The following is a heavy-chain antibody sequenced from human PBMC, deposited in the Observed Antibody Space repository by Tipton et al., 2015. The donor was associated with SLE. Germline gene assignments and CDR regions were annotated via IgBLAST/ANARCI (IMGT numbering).Heavy chain of an antibody. CDR1: GGSISSHY. Sequence: TLSLTCTVSGGSISSHYWSWIRQPPGKGLEWIGYIYYSGSTNYNPSLKSRVTISVDTSKNQFSLKLSSVTAADTAVYYCARHTPPWDYYYYGMDVWGQGTTVTVSS. D-gene: IGHD3-16*01. CDR2: IYYSGST. V-gene: IGHV4-59*08. CDR3: ARHTPPWDYYYYGMDV. J-gene: IGHJ6*02.